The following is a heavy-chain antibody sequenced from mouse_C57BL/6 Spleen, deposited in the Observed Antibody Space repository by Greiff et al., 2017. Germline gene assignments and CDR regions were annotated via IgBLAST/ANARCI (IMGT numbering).Heavy chain of an antibody. D-gene: IGHD1-1*01. Sequence: VQLQPSGAELAKPGASVKLSCKASGYTFTRYWMHWVKQRPGQGLEWIGYINPSSGYTKYNQKFKDKATLTADKSSRTAYMQLSSLTYEDSAVYYCANDGSSSGFAYWGQGTLVTVSA. J-gene: IGHJ3*01. CDR1: GYTFTRYW. V-gene: IGHV1-7*01. CDR3: ANDGSSSGFAY. CDR2: INPSSGYT.